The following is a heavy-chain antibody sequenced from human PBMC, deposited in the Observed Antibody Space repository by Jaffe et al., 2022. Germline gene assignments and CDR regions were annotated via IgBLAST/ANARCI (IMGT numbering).Heavy chain of an antibody. CDR2: IKQDGSEK. D-gene: IGHD1-7*01. CDR1: GFTFSGYW. J-gene: IGHJ4*02. CDR3: VREGYNWDYWGYFDY. V-gene: IGHV3-7*01. Sequence: EVQLVESGGGLVQPGGSLRLSCAASGFTFSGYWMSWVRQAPGKGLECVANIKQDGSEKYYVDSVKGRFTISRDNAKNSLYLQLNSLRAEDTAMYYCVREGYNWDYWGYFDYWGQGTLVTVSS.